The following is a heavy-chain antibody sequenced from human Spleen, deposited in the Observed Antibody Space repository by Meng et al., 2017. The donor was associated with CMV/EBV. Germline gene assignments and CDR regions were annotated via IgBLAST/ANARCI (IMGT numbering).Heavy chain of an antibody. Sequence: QVQLVPAGAEVNKPGAAAKFSCKASGYSFTSYGMSWVRQAPGQGLAWMGWTSAYNSNTNYAQKLQGRVTMTTDTSTSTAYMELRSLGSDDTAVYYCAIEAAAGLEPWGQGTLVTVSS. CDR3: AIEAAAGLEP. CDR2: TSAYNSNT. V-gene: IGHV1-18*01. D-gene: IGHD6-13*01. J-gene: IGHJ5*02. CDR1: GYSFTSYG.